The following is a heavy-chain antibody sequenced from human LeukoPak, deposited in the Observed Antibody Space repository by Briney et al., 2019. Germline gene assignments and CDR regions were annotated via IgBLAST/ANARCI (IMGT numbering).Heavy chain of an antibody. CDR1: GGSFSGYY. J-gene: IGHJ4*02. V-gene: IGHV4-34*01. D-gene: IGHD6-13*01. Sequence: PSETLSLTCAVYGGSFSGYYWSWIRQPPGKGLEWIGEINHSGSTNYNPSLKSRVTISVDTSKNQFSLKLSSVTAADTAVYYCARGTYSSSWYNLGGDSDYWGQGTLVTVSS. CDR2: INHSGST. CDR3: ARGTYSSSWYNLGGDSDY.